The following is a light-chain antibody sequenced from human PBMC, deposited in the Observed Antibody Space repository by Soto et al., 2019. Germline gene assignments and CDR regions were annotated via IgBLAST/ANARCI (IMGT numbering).Light chain of an antibody. CDR1: QALRSSY. CDR3: QQYGTSPRSIT. CDR2: ATS. Sequence: EIVLTQSPATLSLSPGERATLSCGASQALRSSYLAWYQQKPGLAPRLLIYATSSRATGIPDRFSGRGSGTDFTLTINKLEPEDFAVYYCQQYGTSPRSITFGQGTRLEIK. V-gene: IGKV3D-20*01. J-gene: IGKJ5*01.